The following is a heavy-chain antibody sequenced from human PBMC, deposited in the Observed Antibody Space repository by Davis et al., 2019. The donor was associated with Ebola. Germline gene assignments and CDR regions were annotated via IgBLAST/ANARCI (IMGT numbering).Heavy chain of an antibody. D-gene: IGHD3-22*01. J-gene: IGHJ4*02. V-gene: IGHV3-7*01. CDR2: IKEDGSAK. CDR3: VRLAGPN. CDR1: GFTFSSYY. Sequence: PGGSLRLSCAASGFTFSSYYMSWVRQAPGKGLEWVASIKEDGSAKYYVDSVRGRFTISRDNAKSSLDLQMNSLRAEDTAVYFCVRLAGPNWGQGTLVAVSS.